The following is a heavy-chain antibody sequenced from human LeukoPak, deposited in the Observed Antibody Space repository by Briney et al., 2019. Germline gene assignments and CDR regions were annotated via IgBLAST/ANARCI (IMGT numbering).Heavy chain of an antibody. CDR2: ISGGVVTT. V-gene: IGHV3-23*01. Sequence: GGSLRLSCATSGFSFSTHAMYWVRQAPGKGLEWVSTISGGVVTTYYADSVKGRFTISRDNSKNTVYLQMNSLRAEDTAVYYCAKEGKLGYCSSSKCYLDYWGRGTLVTVSS. CDR3: AKEGKLGYCSSSKCYLDY. D-gene: IGHD2-2*01. J-gene: IGHJ4*02. CDR1: GFSFSTHA.